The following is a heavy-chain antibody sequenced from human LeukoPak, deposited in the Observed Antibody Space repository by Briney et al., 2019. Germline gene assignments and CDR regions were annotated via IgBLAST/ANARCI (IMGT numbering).Heavy chain of an antibody. CDR2: IKDDGSAK. CDR1: GFTFSNYW. D-gene: IGHD6-6*01. CDR3: ARETKPRIAAY. V-gene: IGHV3-7*01. J-gene: IGHJ4*02. Sequence: GGSLRLSCAASGFTFSNYWMSWVRQAPGKGLEWMANIKDDGSAKYYVDSVKGRFTISRDNAKNSLFLQMNSLRAEDTAVYYCARETKPRIAAYWGQGTLVTVSS.